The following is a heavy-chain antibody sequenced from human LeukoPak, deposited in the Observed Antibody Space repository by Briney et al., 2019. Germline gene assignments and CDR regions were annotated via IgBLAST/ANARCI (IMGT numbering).Heavy chain of an antibody. CDR1: GFTFSSYA. CDR3: AKYIVGATKGYFDY. D-gene: IGHD1-26*01. Sequence: GGSLRLSCAASGFTFSSYAMSWVRQAPGKGLEWVSGISGSGGNTYYADSVKGRFTISRDNSKNTLYLQMNSLRAEDTAVYYCAKYIVGATKGYFDYWGQGTLVTVSS. V-gene: IGHV3-23*01. CDR2: ISGSGGNT. J-gene: IGHJ4*02.